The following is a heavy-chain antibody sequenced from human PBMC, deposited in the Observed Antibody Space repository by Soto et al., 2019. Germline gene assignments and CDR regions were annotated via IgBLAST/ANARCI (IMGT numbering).Heavy chain of an antibody. Sequence: GGSLRLSCTASGFTLWNYAMSWVRQAPGKGLEWVSAIGGRGGSTYYADSVKGRFTISRDNSKNTLYLQMNSLRAEDTAVYYCAKDGRRWDLPADYWGQGALVTVSS. J-gene: IGHJ4*02. CDR3: AKDGRRWDLPADY. V-gene: IGHV3-23*01. CDR1: GFTLWNYA. D-gene: IGHD1-26*01. CDR2: IGGRGGST.